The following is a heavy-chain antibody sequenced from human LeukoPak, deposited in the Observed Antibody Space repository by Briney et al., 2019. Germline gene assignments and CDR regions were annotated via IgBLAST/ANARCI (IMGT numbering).Heavy chain of an antibody. V-gene: IGHV3-7*04. J-gene: IGHJ3*01. D-gene: IGHD6-19*01. CDR1: GFTFGSYW. CDR2: IQKDGSEK. CDR3: ARVRQTSSGWFLAFDV. Sequence: GGSLRLSCAASGFTFGSYWMTWVRQAPGKGLEWVGNIQKDGSEKNYADSVKGRFTISRDNAKNSLYLQMNSLRAEDTAVYYCARVRQTSSGWFLAFDVWGQGTMVTVSS.